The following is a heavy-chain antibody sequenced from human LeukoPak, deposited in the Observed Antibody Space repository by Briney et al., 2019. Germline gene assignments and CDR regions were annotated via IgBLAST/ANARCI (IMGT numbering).Heavy chain of an antibody. J-gene: IGHJ5*02. CDR1: GYSISSGYY. D-gene: IGHD1-7*01. CDR3: ARDLDNWNYVEGFDP. Sequence: SETLSLTCTVSGYSISSGYYWGWIRQPPGKGLEWIGSIYYSGSTYYNPSLKSRVTISVDTSKNQFSLKLSSVTAADTAVYYCARDLDNWNYVEGFDPWGQGTLVTVSS. V-gene: IGHV4-38-2*02. CDR2: IYYSGST.